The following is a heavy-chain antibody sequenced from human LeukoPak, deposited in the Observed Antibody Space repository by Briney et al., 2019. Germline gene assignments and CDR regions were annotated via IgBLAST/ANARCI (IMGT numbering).Heavy chain of an antibody. CDR2: ISYDGNNK. Sequence: GGSLRLCCAASGFTFSSYGMHWVRQAPGKGLEWVAVISYDGNNKYYAESVKGRFTISRDNPKNTLYLQMNSLRAEDTAVYYCAKGVSSWYPPHFDYWGQGTLITVSS. CDR3: AKGVSSWYPPHFDY. J-gene: IGHJ4*02. V-gene: IGHV3-30*18. CDR1: GFTFSSYG. D-gene: IGHD6-13*01.